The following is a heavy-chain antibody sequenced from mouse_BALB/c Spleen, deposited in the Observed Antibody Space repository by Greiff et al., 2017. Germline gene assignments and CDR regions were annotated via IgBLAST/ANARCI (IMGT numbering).Heavy chain of an antibody. CDR3: TRSYYYGSSPYV. D-gene: IGHD1-1*01. V-gene: IGHV1-5*01. CDR2: IYPGNSDT. Sequence: VQLKQSGTVLARPGASVKMSCKASGYTFTSYWMHWVKQRPGQGLEWIGAIYPGNSDTSYNQKFKGKAKLTAVTSTSTAYMELSSLTNEDSAVYYCTRSYYYGSSPYVWGAGTTVTVSS. J-gene: IGHJ1*01. CDR1: GYTFTSYW.